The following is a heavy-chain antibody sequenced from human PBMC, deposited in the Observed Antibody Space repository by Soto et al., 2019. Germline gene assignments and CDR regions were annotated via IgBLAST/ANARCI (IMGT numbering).Heavy chain of an antibody. D-gene: IGHD2-15*01. J-gene: IGHJ4*02. CDR1: GVDFNSHA. Sequence: GGTLTLSCGWSGVDFNSHAMHGVRQAPGKGVEWVAGAWFDGINKFYADSVKGRFSISRDNSKSMTFLEMTSLRVEDTATYYCAKDIVYITIVPPPMNFDIWAEGNSVTV. CDR2: AWFDGINK. V-gene: IGHV3-33*06. CDR3: AKDIVYITIVPPPMNFDI.